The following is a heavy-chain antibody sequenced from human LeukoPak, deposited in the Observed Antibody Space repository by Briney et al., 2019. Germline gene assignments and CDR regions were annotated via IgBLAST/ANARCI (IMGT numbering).Heavy chain of an antibody. CDR1: GGSISSGGYY. Sequence: SETLSLTCTVSGGSISSGGYYWSWIRQHPGKGLEWIGYIYYSGSTYYNPSLKSRVTISVDTSKNQFSLKLSSVTAADTAVYYCARASGYYANWFDPWGQGTLVAVSS. CDR2: IYYSGST. V-gene: IGHV4-31*03. CDR3: ARASGYYANWFDP. J-gene: IGHJ5*02. D-gene: IGHD3-3*01.